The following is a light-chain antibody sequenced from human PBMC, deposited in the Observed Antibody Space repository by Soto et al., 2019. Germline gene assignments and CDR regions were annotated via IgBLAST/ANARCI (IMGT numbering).Light chain of an antibody. CDR3: QQYNSWPLT. V-gene: IGKV3D-15*01. Sequence: EIVLTQSPGTLSLSPGERATLSCRASQSVSSNLAWYQQKPGQPPRLLIYDISTRAPGIPTRFSGSGSGTEFTLTISSLQSEDFAVYYCQQYNSWPLTFGGGTKVDIK. CDR2: DIS. J-gene: IGKJ4*01. CDR1: QSVSSN.